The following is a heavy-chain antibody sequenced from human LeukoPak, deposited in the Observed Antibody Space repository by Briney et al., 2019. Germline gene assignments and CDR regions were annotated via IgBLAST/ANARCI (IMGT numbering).Heavy chain of an antibody. CDR2: ISGSGGST. CDR1: GFTFSSYG. D-gene: IGHD6-13*01. J-gene: IGHJ4*02. CDR3: AKGNWAAAGTFDY. Sequence: GGTLRLSCAASGFTFSSYGMSCVRHAPGKGLEWVSAISGSGGSTYYADSVKGRFTISRDNSKNTLYLQMNSLRAEDTAVYYCAKGNWAAAGTFDYWGQGTLVTVSS. V-gene: IGHV3-23*01.